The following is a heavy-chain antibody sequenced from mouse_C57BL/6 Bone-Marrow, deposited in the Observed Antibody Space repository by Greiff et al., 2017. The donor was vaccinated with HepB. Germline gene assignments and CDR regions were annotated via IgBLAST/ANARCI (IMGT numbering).Heavy chain of an antibody. CDR2: INPSSGST. CDR1: GYNFTSYT. CDR3: ARTSLNYDYYGGFAY. Sequence: VKLMESGAELARPGASVKMSCKASGYNFTSYTMHWVKHRPGQGLEWIGYINPSSGSTNYNQRFKDKATLTADKSSSTAYMQLTSLTSEDSAVYYCARTSLNYDYYGGFAYWGRGTLVTVSA. D-gene: IGHD2-4*01. V-gene: IGHV1-4*01. J-gene: IGHJ3*01.